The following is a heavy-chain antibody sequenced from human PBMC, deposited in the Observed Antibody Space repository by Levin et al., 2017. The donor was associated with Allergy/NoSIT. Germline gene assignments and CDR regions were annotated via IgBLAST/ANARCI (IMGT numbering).Heavy chain of an antibody. CDR3: ARVGRSYSTGWYYFDN. D-gene: IGHD6-19*01. CDR1: GGSVSSGAYY. J-gene: IGHJ4*02. V-gene: IGHV4-31*03. CDR2: IYYTGST. Sequence: SETLSLTCTVSGGSVSSGAYYWSWIRQLPGKGLEWIGYIYYTGSTYYNPSHKSRLTISVDTSENQFSLKLSSVTATDTAVYYCARVGRSYSTGWYYFDNWGQGTLVTVSS.